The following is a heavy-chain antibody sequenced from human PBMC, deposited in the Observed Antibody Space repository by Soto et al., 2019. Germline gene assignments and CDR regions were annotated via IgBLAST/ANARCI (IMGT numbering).Heavy chain of an antibody. CDR2: VNPIVSMS. J-gene: IGHJ4*02. CDR3: ETSYGSGYRAFDY. V-gene: IGHV1-69*04. CDR1: GDTFNFYS. Sequence: QVQLVQSGAEVKRPGSSVKVSCKASGDTFNFYSINWVRQAPGLGLEWMGRVNPIVSMSNYAQRFQGRVTMNADKSTSTGYMELSGLRSEDTAIYYCETSYGSGYRAFDYWGQGALVTVSS. D-gene: IGHD3-10*01.